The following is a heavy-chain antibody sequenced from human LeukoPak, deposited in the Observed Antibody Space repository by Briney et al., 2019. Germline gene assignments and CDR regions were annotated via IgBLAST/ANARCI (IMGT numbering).Heavy chain of an antibody. Sequence: GGSLRLSCAASGFTFSDYYMSWIRQAPGKGLEWVSYISGSGTTIYYADSVKGRFTISRDSAKNSLYLQMNSLRAEDTAVYYCARGRQGVVTSWYYYYMDVWGKGTTVTVSS. D-gene: IGHD3-3*01. CDR3: ARGRQGVVTSWYYYYMDV. CDR2: ISGSGTTI. CDR1: GFTFSDYY. J-gene: IGHJ6*03. V-gene: IGHV3-11*01.